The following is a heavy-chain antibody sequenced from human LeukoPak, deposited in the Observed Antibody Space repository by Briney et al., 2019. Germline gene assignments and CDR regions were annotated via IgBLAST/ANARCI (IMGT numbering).Heavy chain of an antibody. Sequence: PGGSLRLSCAASGFTFGSYAMSWVRQAPGKGLEWVSAISGGGGSTYYADSVKGRFTISRDNSKNTLYLQMNSLRAEDTAVYYCAKEQFIVVVTAILDYWGQGTLVTVSS. V-gene: IGHV3-23*01. D-gene: IGHD2-21*02. J-gene: IGHJ4*02. CDR2: ISGGGGST. CDR1: GFTFGSYA. CDR3: AKEQFIVVVTAILDY.